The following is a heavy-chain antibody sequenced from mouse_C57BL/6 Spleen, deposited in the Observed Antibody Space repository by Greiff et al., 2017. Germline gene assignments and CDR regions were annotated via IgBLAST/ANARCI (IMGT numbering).Heavy chain of an antibody. CDR3: ARGGSTMVTTNYAMDY. J-gene: IGHJ4*01. V-gene: IGHV1-53*01. CDR2: INPSNGGT. CDR1: GYTFTSYW. D-gene: IGHD2-2*01. Sequence: QVHVKQPGTELVKPGASVKLSCKASGYTFTSYWMHWVKQRPGQGLEWIGNINPSNGGTNYNEKFKSKATLTVDKSSSTAYMQLSSLTSEDSAVYYCARGGSTMVTTNYAMDYWGQGTSVTVSS.